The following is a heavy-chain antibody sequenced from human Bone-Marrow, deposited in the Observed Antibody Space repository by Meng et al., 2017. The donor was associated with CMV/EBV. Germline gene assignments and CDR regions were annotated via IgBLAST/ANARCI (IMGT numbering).Heavy chain of an antibody. CDR3: AKDKGDIVVVPAAIYY. V-gene: IGHV3-7*01. CDR1: GFTFSNYW. CDR2: IKQDGSEK. D-gene: IGHD2-2*01. Sequence: GESLKISCAASGFTFSNYWMTWVRQAPGKGLEWVANIKQDGSEKYYLDSVKGRFTISRDNAKNTLYLQMNSLRAEDTAVYYCAKDKGDIVVVPAAIYYWGQGTLVTFSS. J-gene: IGHJ4*02.